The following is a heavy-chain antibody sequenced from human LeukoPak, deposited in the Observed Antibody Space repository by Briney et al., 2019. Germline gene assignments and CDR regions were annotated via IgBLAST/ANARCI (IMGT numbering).Heavy chain of an antibody. J-gene: IGHJ6*03. V-gene: IGHV1-69*05. D-gene: IGHD4-17*01. Sequence: SVKVSCKASGGTFSSYAISWVRQAPGQGLEWMGGIIPIFGTANYAQKFQGRVTITTDESTSTAYMELSSLRSEDTAVYYCARVHRSALTTVFTPWYYYMDVWGKGTTVTVSS. CDR3: ARVHRSALTTVFTPWYYYMDV. CDR2: IIPIFGTA. CDR1: GGTFSSYA.